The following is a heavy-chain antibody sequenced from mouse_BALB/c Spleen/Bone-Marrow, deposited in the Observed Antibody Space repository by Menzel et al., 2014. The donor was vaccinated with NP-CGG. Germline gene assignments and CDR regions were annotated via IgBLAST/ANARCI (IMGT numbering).Heavy chain of an antibody. D-gene: IGHD2-3*01. V-gene: IGHV4-1*02. CDR1: GFDFSRYW. J-gene: IGHJ2*01. CDR2: INPDSSTI. CDR3: ARLGYYGYFDY. Sequence: EVQVVESGGGLVQPGGSLKLSCAASGFDFSRYWMSWVRQAPGKGLEWIGEINPDSSTINYTPSLKDKFIISRDNAKNTLYLQMSEVRSEDTALYYCARLGYYGYFDYWGQGTTLTVSS.